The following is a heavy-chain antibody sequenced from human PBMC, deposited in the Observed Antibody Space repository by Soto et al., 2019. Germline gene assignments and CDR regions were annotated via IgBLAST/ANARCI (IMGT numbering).Heavy chain of an antibody. CDR3: ARGYDVVRVPVAIRVGYFDH. CDR1: GFTFSSHT. V-gene: IGHV3-21*01. CDR2: ISATGSDI. D-gene: IGHD3-16*01. Sequence: EVDLVESGGGLAKPGGALRLSCPASGFTFSSHTMTWVRQPPGKGREWVSSISATGSDIYYGDSVMGRFTISRDNAKNSLYLQLNNLRVEDTAVYYCARGYDVVRVPVAIRVGYFDHWGQGTVVTVSS. J-gene: IGHJ4*02.